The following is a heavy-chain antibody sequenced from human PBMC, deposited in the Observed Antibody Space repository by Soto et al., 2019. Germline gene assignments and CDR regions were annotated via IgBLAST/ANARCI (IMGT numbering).Heavy chain of an antibody. CDR1: GNSISTGAYY. V-gene: IGHV4-31*03. CDR2: IFYSGNT. Sequence: SETLSLTCTVSGNSISTGAYYWSWLRQHPVKGLEWIGHIFYSGNTHYSPSLESRVTISVDTSKYQFSIKLTPVTVADTAVYYCAREGRSAAPQAGFELWGQGTLVTVSS. D-gene: IGHD3-10*01. J-gene: IGHJ4*02. CDR3: AREGRSAAPQAGFEL.